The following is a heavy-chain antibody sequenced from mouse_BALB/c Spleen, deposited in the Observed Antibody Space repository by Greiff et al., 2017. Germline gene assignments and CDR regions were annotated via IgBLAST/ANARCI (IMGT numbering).Heavy chain of an antibody. CDR3: ARNNYGSSEGYFDV. CDR2: IWTGGGT. Sequence: QVQLKESGPGLVAPSQSLSITCTVSGFSLTSYDISWIRQPPGKGLEWLGVIWTGGGTNYNSAFMSRLSISKDNSKSQVFLKMNSLQTDDTAIYYCARNNYGSSEGYFDVWGAGTTVTVSS. CDR1: GFSLTSYD. D-gene: IGHD1-1*01. V-gene: IGHV2-9-2*01. J-gene: IGHJ1*01.